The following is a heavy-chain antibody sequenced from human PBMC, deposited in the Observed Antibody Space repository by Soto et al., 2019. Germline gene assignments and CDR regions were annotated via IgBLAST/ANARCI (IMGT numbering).Heavy chain of an antibody. V-gene: IGHV1-18*01. D-gene: IGHD3-10*01. Sequence: ASVKVSCKASGYTFTIYGISWVRQAPGQGLEWMGWISAYNGNTNYAQKLQGRVTMTTVTSTSTAYMELRSLRSDDTAVYYCARDGGSDPYYYGMDVWGQGTTVTVS. CDR2: ISAYNGNT. J-gene: IGHJ6*02. CDR1: GYTFTIYG. CDR3: ARDGGSDPYYYGMDV.